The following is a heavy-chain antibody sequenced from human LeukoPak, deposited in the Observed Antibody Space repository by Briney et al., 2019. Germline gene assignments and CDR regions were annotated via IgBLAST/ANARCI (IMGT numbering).Heavy chain of an antibody. D-gene: IGHD3-10*01. V-gene: IGHV3-49*03. CDR3: ATTHIVWFGELFPFSY. J-gene: IGHJ4*02. Sequence: PGRSLRLSCTASGFTFGDYAMSWFCQAPGKGLEWVGFIRSKAYGGTTEYAASVKGRFTISRDDSKSIAYLQMNSLRAEDTAVYYCATTHIVWFGELFPFSYWGQGTLVTVSS. CDR2: IRSKAYGGTT. CDR1: GFTFGDYA.